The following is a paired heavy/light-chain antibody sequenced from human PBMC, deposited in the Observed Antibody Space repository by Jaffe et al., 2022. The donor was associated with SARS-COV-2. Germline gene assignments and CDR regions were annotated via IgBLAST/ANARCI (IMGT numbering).Heavy chain of an antibody. CDR3: ARAPRGGSSPFYFDY. CDR1: GFTFSSYA. D-gene: IGHD3-10*01. CDR2: ISSNGGST. Sequence: EVQLVESGGGLVQPGGSLRLSCAASGFTFSSYAMHWVRQAPGKGLEYVSSISSNGGSTYYANSVKGRFTISRDNSKNTLYLQMGSLRAEDMGVYYCARAPRGGSSPFYFDYWGQGTLVTVSS. V-gene: IGHV3-64*01. J-gene: IGHJ4*02.
Light chain of an antibody. CDR2: GSS. J-gene: IGKJ2*01. CDR1: QSVSSSY. CDR3: QQYGSSPYT. Sequence: EIVLTQSPGTLSLSPGERATLSCRASQSVSSSYLAWYQQKPGQAPRLLIYGSSSRATGIPDRFSGSGSGTDFTLTISRLEPEDFAVYYCQQYGSSPYTFGQGTKLEI. V-gene: IGKV3-20*01.